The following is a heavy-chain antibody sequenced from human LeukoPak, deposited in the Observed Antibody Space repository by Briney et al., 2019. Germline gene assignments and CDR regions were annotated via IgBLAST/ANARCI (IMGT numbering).Heavy chain of an antibody. CDR3: AKAPKAIFGGTFDF. V-gene: IGHV1-2*02. Sequence: ASVKVSCKSSGDTFIGYYMHWVRQAPGQGLEWMGWINPDSGGTTYAQKFQGRVTMTRDTSIGAAYMYLSRLRSDDTAVYYCAKAPKAIFGGTFDFWGQGTLLTVSS. CDR2: INPDSGGT. CDR1: GDTFIGYY. J-gene: IGHJ4*02. D-gene: IGHD3-3*01.